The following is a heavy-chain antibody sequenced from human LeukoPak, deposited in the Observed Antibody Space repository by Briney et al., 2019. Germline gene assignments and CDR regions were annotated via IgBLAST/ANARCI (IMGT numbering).Heavy chain of an antibody. D-gene: IGHD3-22*01. CDR2: IKQDGSEK. CDR1: GFTFSSYG. CDR3: ARDHYDGVGGFDY. J-gene: IGHJ4*02. Sequence: PGGSLRLSCAASGFTFSSYGMSWVRQAPGKGLEWVANIKQDGSEKYYVDSVKGRFTISRDNAKNSLYLQMNSLRAEDTAVYYCARDHYDGVGGFDYWGQGTLVTVSS. V-gene: IGHV3-7*01.